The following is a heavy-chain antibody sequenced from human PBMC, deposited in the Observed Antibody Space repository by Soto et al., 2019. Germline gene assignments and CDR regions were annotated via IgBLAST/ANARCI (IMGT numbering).Heavy chain of an antibody. CDR1: GFSLSTSGVG. CDR3: AHKGPEDWPLDY. J-gene: IGHJ4*02. CDR2: IYWDDDK. Sequence: SGPTLVNPTQSLTLTCPFSGFSLSTSGVGVGWIRQPPGKALEWLALIYWDDDKRYSPSLKSRLTITKDTSKNQVVLTMTNMDPMDTGTYYCAHKGPEDWPLDYWGQGTLVTVSS. D-gene: IGHD3-9*01. V-gene: IGHV2-5*02.